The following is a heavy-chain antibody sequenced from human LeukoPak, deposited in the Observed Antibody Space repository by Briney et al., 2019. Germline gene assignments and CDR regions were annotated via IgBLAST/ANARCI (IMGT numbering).Heavy chain of an antibody. V-gene: IGHV1-69*05. J-gene: IGHJ4*02. D-gene: IGHD3-3*01. CDR3: ARVGNYDFWSGYYSSPDRSEY. CDR1: GGTFSSYA. Sequence: SVKVSCKASGGTFSSYAISWVRQAPGQGLEWTGRIIPIFGTANYAQKFQGRVTITTDESTSTAYMELSSLRSEDTAVYYCARVGNYDFWSGYYSSPDRSEYWGQGTLVTVSS. CDR2: IIPIFGTA.